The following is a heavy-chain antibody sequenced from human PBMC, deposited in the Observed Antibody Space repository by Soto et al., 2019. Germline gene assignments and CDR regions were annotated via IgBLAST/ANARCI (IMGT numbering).Heavy chain of an antibody. Sequence: GGSLRLSCAASGFTFSSYGMHWVRQAPGKGLEWVAVIWYDGSNKYYADSVKGRFTISRDNSKNTLYLQMNSLRAEDTAVYYCARAIEYSSSSGYYFDYWGQGTLVTVSS. V-gene: IGHV3-33*01. J-gene: IGHJ4*02. D-gene: IGHD6-6*01. CDR3: ARAIEYSSSSGYYFDY. CDR2: IWYDGSNK. CDR1: GFTFSSYG.